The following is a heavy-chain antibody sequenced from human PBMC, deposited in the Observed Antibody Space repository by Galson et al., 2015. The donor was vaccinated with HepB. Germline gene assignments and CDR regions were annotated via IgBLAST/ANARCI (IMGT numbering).Heavy chain of an antibody. Sequence: SLRLSCAASGFTFSSYWMTWVRQAPGMGLEWVAEIRQDGSDKYYLDSVKGRFTISRDNAKNSLDLQMNSLRVEDTAVYYCGREAAAGTWWFDPWGQGTLVTVSS. CDR1: GFTFSSYW. CDR3: GREAAAGTWWFDP. D-gene: IGHD6-13*01. V-gene: IGHV3-7*03. J-gene: IGHJ5*02. CDR2: IRQDGSDK.